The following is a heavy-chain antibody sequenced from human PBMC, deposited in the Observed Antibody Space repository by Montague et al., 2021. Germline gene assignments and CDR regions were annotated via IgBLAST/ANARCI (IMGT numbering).Heavy chain of an antibody. V-gene: IGHV4-38-2*02. CDR3: ARERDRYYYMDI. Sequence: SETLSLTCTVSRSLINSDYYWGWIRQPPGKGLGWMGSVSHGGRTYYNPSLKSRVTISGDTSNNHFSLKLSSVTAADTAMYYCARERDRYYYMDIWGKGTTITVSS. CDR1: RSLINSDYY. J-gene: IGHJ6*03. CDR2: VSHGGRT.